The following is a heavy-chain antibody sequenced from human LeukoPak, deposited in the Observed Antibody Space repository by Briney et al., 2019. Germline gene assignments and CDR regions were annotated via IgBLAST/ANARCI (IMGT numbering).Heavy chain of an antibody. Sequence: GGSLRLSCKASGFSIHQSSMSWVRQAPVKGLEWVASIRPDGSAVFYVDSVKGRFTFSRDNAKNSLDLQMNSLRAEDTALYYCAKFGLPYSIDLWGQGIMVTVSS. CDR2: IRPDGSAV. CDR1: GFSIHQSS. J-gene: IGHJ3*01. CDR3: AKFGLPYSIDL. V-gene: IGHV3-7*01. D-gene: IGHD3/OR15-3a*01.